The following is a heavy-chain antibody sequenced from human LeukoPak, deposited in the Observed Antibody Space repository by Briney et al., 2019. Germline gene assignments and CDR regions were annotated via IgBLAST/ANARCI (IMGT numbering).Heavy chain of an antibody. Sequence: GASVKVSCKASGYTFTSYGISWVRQAPGQGLEWMGWISAYNGNTNYAQKLQGRVTMTTDTSTSTAYMELRSLRSDDTAVYYCAKSITMVRGGYYYMNVWGKGTTVTISS. CDR1: GYTFTSYG. D-gene: IGHD3-10*01. CDR2: ISAYNGNT. J-gene: IGHJ6*03. CDR3: AKSITMVRGGYYYMNV. V-gene: IGHV1-18*01.